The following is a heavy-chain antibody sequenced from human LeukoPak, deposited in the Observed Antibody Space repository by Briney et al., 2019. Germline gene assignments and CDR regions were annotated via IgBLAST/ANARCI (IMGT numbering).Heavy chain of an antibody. J-gene: IGHJ6*02. V-gene: IGHV3-21*01. D-gene: IGHD6-19*01. CDR2: ISSSSSYI. CDR3: ARDPGYSSGWYSGSLSDV. Sequence: GGSLRLSCAASGFTFSSYRMNWVRQAPGKGLEWVSSISSSSSYIYYADSVKGRFTISRDNAKNSLYLQMNSLRAEDTAVYYCARDPGYSSGWYSGSLSDVWGQGTTVTVSS. CDR1: GFTFSSYR.